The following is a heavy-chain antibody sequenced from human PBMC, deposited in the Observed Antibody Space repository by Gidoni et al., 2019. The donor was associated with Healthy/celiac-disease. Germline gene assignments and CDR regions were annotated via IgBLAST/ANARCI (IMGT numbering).Heavy chain of an antibody. Sequence: QVQLVESGGGVVRPGRSLRLPCAASGLTFSTYAMHWVRQAPGKGLEWVAVISYDGSNKYYADSVKGRFTISRDNSKNTLYLQMNSLRAEDTAVYYCARDRRQWLVSYYFDYWGQGTLVTVSS. V-gene: IGHV3-30*04. CDR1: GLTFSTYA. CDR2: ISYDGSNK. D-gene: IGHD6-19*01. J-gene: IGHJ4*02. CDR3: ARDRRQWLVSYYFDY.